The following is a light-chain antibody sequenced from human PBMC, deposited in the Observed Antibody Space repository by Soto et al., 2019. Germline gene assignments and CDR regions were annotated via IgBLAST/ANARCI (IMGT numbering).Light chain of an antibody. CDR3: QQYGSSPGT. CDR2: DTS. J-gene: IGKJ1*01. V-gene: IGKV3-20*01. CDR1: QSVRDRY. Sequence: EIGLSQSPGTLSLSNGERATLSCRASQSVRDRYLAWYQQKPGQAPSLLIYDTSTRATGVPDRFSGSGSGTDFALTISRVEPEDFAIYFCQQYGSSPGTFGQGTKVDIK.